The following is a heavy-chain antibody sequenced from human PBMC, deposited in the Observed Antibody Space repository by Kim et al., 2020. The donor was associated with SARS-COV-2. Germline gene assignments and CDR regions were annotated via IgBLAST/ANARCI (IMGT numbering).Heavy chain of an antibody. CDR2: ISTSGSTI. CDR3: ARSLYCSSTSCFDGRDV. V-gene: IGHV3-48*03. Sequence: GGSLRLSCAASGFTFSTYDMNWVRQAPGKGLEWISYISTSGSTIYYADSVKGRFTISRDNAKNSLSLQMNSLRAEDTAVYYCARSLYCSSTSCFDGRDVWGQGTTLTVPS. D-gene: IGHD2-2*01. CDR1: GFTFSTYD. J-gene: IGHJ6*02.